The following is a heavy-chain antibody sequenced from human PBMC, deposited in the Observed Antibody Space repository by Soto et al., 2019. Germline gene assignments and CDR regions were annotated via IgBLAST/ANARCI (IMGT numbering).Heavy chain of an antibody. J-gene: IGHJ5*02. Sequence: GGSLRLSCTTSGFTFSNYGMHWVRQAPGKGLEWVAVFWANGINKYYPGSVKGRFTISRENAKNSLYLQMNSLRAGDTAVYYCARGPNSYSRSWYGFDPWGQGTLVTVSS. V-gene: IGHV3-33*01. CDR3: ARGPNSYSRSWYGFDP. CDR2: FWANGINK. D-gene: IGHD6-13*01. CDR1: GFTFSNYG.